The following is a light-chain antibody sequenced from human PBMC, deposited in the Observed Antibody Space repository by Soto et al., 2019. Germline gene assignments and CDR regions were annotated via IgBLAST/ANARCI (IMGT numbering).Light chain of an antibody. CDR2: GAS. V-gene: IGKV3-20*01. Sequence: EIVLTQSPGTLSLSPGERATLSCRASQSVSSTYLAWYQHKPGQAPRLLIYGASSRATGIPDRFSGSGSGTDFTLTISRLEPEDFAVYYCQQYVSSPPMYTFAQGTKLEIK. J-gene: IGKJ2*01. CDR1: QSVSSTY. CDR3: QQYVSSPPMYT.